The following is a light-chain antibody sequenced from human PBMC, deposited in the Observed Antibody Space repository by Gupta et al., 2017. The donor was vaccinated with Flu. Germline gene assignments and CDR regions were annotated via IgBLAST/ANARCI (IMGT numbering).Light chain of an antibody. CDR3: FSTESSDNDRM. V-gene: IGLV3-10*01. CDR1: ASANEY. CDR2: EDR. Sequence: GQTARITCSGDASANEYSYWYQQKSGQAPLLVIYEDRTRPAGSPERCSGANEGTMATLTSXGXQVEEEXDEYCFSTESSDNDRMLGGGTKLTVL. J-gene: IGLJ3*02.